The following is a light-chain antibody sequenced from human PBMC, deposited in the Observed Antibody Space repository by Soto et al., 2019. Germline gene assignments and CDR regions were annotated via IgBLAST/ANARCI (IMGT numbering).Light chain of an antibody. V-gene: IGLV2-14*01. Sequence: QSALTQPASVSGSPGQSITISCTGTSSDVGLYDYVSWYQQHPGKAPRLMIYAVSNRPSGVSNRFSASKSGNTASLFISGLQAEDEADYYCSSYTSDSSYVFGSGTEVTVL. CDR3: SSYTSDSSYV. CDR1: SSDVGLYDY. CDR2: AVS. J-gene: IGLJ1*01.